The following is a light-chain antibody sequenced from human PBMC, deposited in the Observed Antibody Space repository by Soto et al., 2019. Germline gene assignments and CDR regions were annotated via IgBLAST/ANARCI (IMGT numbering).Light chain of an antibody. J-gene: IGKJ2*01. Sequence: EIVLAQSPVTVSLSPGESATLSCRASQTVANNYLAWYQQRPGQAPRLVIFGASSRATGIPDRFRGSGSGTDFTLSISRVEPEDFAVYYCQQYDSSYTFGQGTKLEIK. CDR1: QTVANNY. V-gene: IGKV3-20*01. CDR3: QQYDSSYT. CDR2: GAS.